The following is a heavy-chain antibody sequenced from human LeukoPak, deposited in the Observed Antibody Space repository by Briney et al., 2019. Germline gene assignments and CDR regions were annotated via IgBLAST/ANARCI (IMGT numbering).Heavy chain of an antibody. CDR3: ARDSSLGSPNNYYYYYMDV. D-gene: IGHD5/OR15-5a*01. J-gene: IGHJ6*03. Sequence: SGRSLRLSCAASGFTFSSYAMHWVRQAPGKGLEWVAVISYDGSNKYYADSVKGRFTISRDNSKNTLYLQMNSLRAEDTAVYYCARDSSLGSPNNYYYYYMDVWGKGTTLTVSS. CDR1: GFTFSSYA. CDR2: ISYDGSNK. V-gene: IGHV3-30*04.